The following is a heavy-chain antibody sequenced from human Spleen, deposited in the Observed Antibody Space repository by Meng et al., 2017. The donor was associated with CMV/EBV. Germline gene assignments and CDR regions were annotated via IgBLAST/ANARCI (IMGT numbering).Heavy chain of an antibody. CDR2: IIPILGIA. D-gene: IGHD4-17*01. V-gene: IGHV1-69*10. CDR1: GGTFSTYA. Sequence: QVQLVQSGAEAKKPGSSVKVSCKASGGTFSTYAINWVRQAPGQGLEWMGGIIPILGIAKIAQKFQGRVTITAGNSTGTVYMDLSSLRSEDTAVYYCARLKTGYGNNVVAFDSWGRGTLVTVSS. CDR3: ARLKTGYGNNVVAFDS. J-gene: IGHJ4*02.